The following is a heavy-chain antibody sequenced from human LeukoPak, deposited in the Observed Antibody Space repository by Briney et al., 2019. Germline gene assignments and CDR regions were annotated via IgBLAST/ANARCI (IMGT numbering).Heavy chain of an antibody. CDR3: ARAGYSSSWYMFDP. CDR2: MNPNSGNT. V-gene: IGHV1-8*01. J-gene: IGHJ5*02. CDR1: GYTFASYD. Sequence: ASVRVSCKASGYTFASYDINWVRQATGQGLEWMGWMNPNSGNTGYAQKFQGRVTMTRNTSISTAYMELSSLRSEDTAVYYCARAGYSSSWYMFDPWGQGTLVTVSS. D-gene: IGHD6-13*01.